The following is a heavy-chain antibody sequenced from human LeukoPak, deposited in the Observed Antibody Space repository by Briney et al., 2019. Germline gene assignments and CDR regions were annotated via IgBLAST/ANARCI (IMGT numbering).Heavy chain of an antibody. D-gene: IGHD6-19*01. J-gene: IGHJ4*02. CDR1: GGSISSYY. V-gene: IGHV4-59*12. CDR3: ARDRIAVAGSYDY. CDR2: IYYSGST. Sequence: SETLSLTCTVSGGSISSYYWSWIRQPPGKGLEWIGYIYYSGSTNYNPSLKSRVTISVDTSKNQFSLKLSSVTAADTAVYYCARDRIAVAGSYDYWGQGTLVTVSS.